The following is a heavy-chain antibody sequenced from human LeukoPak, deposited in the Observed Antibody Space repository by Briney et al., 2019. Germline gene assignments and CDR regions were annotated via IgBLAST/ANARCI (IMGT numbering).Heavy chain of an antibody. V-gene: IGHV4-59*01. CDR3: ARDRVAVAGYFDY. J-gene: IGHJ4*02. D-gene: IGHD6-19*01. Sequence: SETLSLTCTVSGGSISSYYWSWIRQPPGKGLEWIGYTYYSGSTNYNPSLKSRVTISVDTSKNQFSLKLSSVTAADTAVYYCARDRVAVAGYFDYWGQGTLVTVSS. CDR2: TYYSGST. CDR1: GGSISSYY.